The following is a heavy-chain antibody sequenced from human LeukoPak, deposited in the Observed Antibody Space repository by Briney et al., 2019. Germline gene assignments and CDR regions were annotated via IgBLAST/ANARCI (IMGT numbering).Heavy chain of an antibody. V-gene: IGHV1-8*01. J-gene: IGHJ4*02. CDR1: GYTFTSYD. Sequence: ASVKVSCKASGYTFTSYDINCVRQATEQGREWMGWMNPNSGNTGYAQKFQGRVTMTRNTSISTAYMELSSLRSEDTAVYYCARQTTVTTGDYWGQGTLVTVSS. D-gene: IGHD4-17*01. CDR3: ARQTTVTTGDY. CDR2: MNPNSGNT.